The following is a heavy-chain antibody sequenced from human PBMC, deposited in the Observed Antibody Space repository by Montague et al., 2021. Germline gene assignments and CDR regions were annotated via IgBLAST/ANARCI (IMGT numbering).Heavy chain of an antibody. D-gene: IGHD2-21*01. CDR2: IGGTSGVT. CDR3: ANSGGGGGSPRWAY. Sequence: SLRLSCAASGFIFSNYAMSWVRLAPGEGLEWVSLIGGTSGVTTYADSVKGRFTISRDNSKNTLWLQLNSLRAEDTGVYYCANSGGGGGSPRWAYWGQGTLVTVSS. CDR1: GFIFSNYA. V-gene: IGHV3-23*01. J-gene: IGHJ4*02.